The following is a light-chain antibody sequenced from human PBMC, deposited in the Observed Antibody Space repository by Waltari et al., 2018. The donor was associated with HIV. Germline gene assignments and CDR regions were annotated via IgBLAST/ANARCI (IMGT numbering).Light chain of an antibody. V-gene: IGLV4-69*01. Sequence: QLVLTQSPSASASLGASVKLTCLLSSGHIHYAIAWHQQQPEKGPRYLMKINSDGSHSKGDGVPDRFSGSTSGAERYLTISSLQSEDEADYYCQTWATGIVVFGRGTKLTVL. CDR3: QTWATGIVV. CDR2: INSDGSH. J-gene: IGLJ2*01. CDR1: SGHIHYA.